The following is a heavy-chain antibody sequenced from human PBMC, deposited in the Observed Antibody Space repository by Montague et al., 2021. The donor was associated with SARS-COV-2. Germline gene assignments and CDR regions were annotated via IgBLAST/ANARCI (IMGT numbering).Heavy chain of an antibody. CDR1: GGSISTIVNF. Sequence: SETLSLTCTFSGGSISTIVNFWGWIRQPPGKGLEWIWSISYTGSTYHNPSLKSRVTMSVDTSKNQFSLKLNSVTAADTAVYYCARSGDPGTTVTYLYWGQGTLVTVSS. V-gene: IGHV4-39*07. J-gene: IGHJ4*02. D-gene: IGHD4-11*01. CDR3: ARSGDPGTTVTYLY. CDR2: ISYTGST.